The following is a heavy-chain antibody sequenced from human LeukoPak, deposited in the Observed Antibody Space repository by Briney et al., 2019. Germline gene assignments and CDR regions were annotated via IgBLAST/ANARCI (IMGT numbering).Heavy chain of an antibody. CDR3: ARAEQWLVRGNPNYFDY. V-gene: IGHV4-34*01. CDR2: INHSGST. J-gene: IGHJ4*02. D-gene: IGHD6-19*01. CDR1: GGSFSGYY. Sequence: PSETLSLTCAVYGGSFSGYYWSWIRQPPGKGLEWIGEINHSGSTNYNPSLKSRVTISVDTSKNQFSLKLSSVTAADTAVYYCARAEQWLVRGNPNYFDYWGQGTLVTVSS.